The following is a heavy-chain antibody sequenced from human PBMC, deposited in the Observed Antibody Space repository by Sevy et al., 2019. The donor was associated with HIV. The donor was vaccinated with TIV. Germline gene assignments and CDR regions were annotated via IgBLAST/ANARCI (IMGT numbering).Heavy chain of an antibody. J-gene: IGHJ4*02. D-gene: IGHD6-13*01. CDR3: ARVFHPGIAAAGPYESDY. Sequence: GGSLRLPCAASGFTFSDYYMSWIRQAPGKGLEWVSYISSSGSTIYYADSVKGRFTISRDNAKNSLYLQMNSLRAEDTAVYYCARVFHPGIAAAGPYESDYWGQGTLVTVSS. CDR2: ISSSGSTI. CDR1: GFTFSDYY. V-gene: IGHV3-11*01.